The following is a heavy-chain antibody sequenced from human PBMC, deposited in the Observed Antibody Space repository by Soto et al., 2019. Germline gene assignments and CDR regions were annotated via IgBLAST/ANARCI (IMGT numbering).Heavy chain of an antibody. D-gene: IGHD4-17*01. Sequence: QVQLVESGGGVVQPGRSLRLSCAASGFTFSSYGMHWVRQAPGKGLEWVAVISYDGSNKYYADSVKGRFTISRDNSKNTLYLQMNSLRAEDTAVYYCAKGPDSGDYWWGFDYWGQGTLVTVSS. CDR3: AKGPDSGDYWWGFDY. J-gene: IGHJ4*02. CDR1: GFTFSSYG. V-gene: IGHV3-30*18. CDR2: ISYDGSNK.